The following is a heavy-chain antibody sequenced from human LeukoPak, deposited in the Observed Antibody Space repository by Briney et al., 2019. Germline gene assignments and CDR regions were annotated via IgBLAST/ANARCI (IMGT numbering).Heavy chain of an antibody. CDR1: GFLFKSNG. Sequence: GGSLRLPCEASGFLFKSNGMHWVRQAPGKGLEWVAFIRSDGNVTKYLDSVKGRFTISRDNSENTLYLQVTNLRPDDTAVYFCAKDHGFWSGYLFWGQGTLVTVSS. CDR2: IRSDGNVT. CDR3: AKDHGFWSGYLF. V-gene: IGHV3-30*02. D-gene: IGHD3-3*01. J-gene: IGHJ4*02.